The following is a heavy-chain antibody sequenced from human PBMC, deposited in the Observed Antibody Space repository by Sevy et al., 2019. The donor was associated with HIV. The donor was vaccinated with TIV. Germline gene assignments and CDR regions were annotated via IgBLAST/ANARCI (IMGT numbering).Heavy chain of an antibody. CDR3: AKDRIEGARKLDY. Sequence: GGSLRLPCAASGFTFGNYAMTWVRQAAGKGLEWVSSISGTGGTTYYADSVKGRFTISRDNSKNTLYIQMNSLRAEDTAVYYCAKDRIEGARKLDYWGQGTLVTVSS. CDR2: ISGTGGTT. J-gene: IGHJ4*02. V-gene: IGHV3-23*01. D-gene: IGHD1-26*01. CDR1: GFTFGNYA.